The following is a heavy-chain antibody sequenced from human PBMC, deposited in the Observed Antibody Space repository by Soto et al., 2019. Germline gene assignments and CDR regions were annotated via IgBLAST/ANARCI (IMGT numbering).Heavy chain of an antibody. D-gene: IGHD6-19*01. CDR1: GFTFSNYA. J-gene: IGHJ4*02. Sequence: EVQLLESGGDLVQPGGSLRLSCAASGFTFSNYAMSWVRQAPGKGLEWVSACSGSGVTTYYADSVKGRFIISRDNSQNALYLQMNSLRAEDTAVYYCAEVRDSGWFFDYWGQGTLVTVSS. CDR3: AEVRDSGWFFDY. V-gene: IGHV3-23*01. CDR2: CSGSGVTT.